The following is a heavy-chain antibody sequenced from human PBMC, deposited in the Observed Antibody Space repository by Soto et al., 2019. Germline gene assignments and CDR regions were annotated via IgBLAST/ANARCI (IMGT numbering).Heavy chain of an antibody. CDR3: ATQYSYGSY. J-gene: IGHJ4*02. CDR1: GGTFSSYT. V-gene: IGHV1-69*02. D-gene: IGHD5-18*01. Sequence: QVQLVQSGAEVKKPGSSVKVSCKASGGTFSSYTISWVRQAPGQGLEWMGRIIPILGIANYAQKFQGRVTITADKSTSTAYMELSSLRAEDTAVYYCATQYSYGSYWGQGTLVTVSS. CDR2: IIPILGIA.